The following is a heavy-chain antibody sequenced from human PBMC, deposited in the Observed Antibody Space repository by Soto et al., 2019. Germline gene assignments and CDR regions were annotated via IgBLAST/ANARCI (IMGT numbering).Heavy chain of an antibody. CDR1: GYSFTSYW. D-gene: IGHD6-6*01. CDR3: ASPSIAARPGFYYYGMDV. J-gene: IGHJ6*02. V-gene: IGHV5-51*01. CDR2: IYPGDSDT. Sequence: GESLKISCKGSGYSFTSYWIGWVRQMPGKGLEWMGIIYPGDSDTRYSPSFQGQVTISADKSISTAYLQWSSLKASDTAMYYCASPSIAARPGFYYYGMDVWGQCTPVTVSS.